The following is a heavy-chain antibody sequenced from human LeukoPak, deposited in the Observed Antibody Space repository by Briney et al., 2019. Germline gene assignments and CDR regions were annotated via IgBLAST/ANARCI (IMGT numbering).Heavy chain of an antibody. CDR3: ARVVDTAIPHFDS. D-gene: IGHD5-18*01. CDR1: GGTFSSYG. CDR2: IIPIFGTA. J-gene: IGHJ4*02. V-gene: IGHV1-69*13. Sequence: SVKVSCKASGGTFSSYGINWVRQAPGQGLEWMGGIIPIFGTAHYAQKFQGRVTITADESTTTAYMELRSLRSEDTAVFYCARVVDTAIPHFDSWGQGTLVTVSS.